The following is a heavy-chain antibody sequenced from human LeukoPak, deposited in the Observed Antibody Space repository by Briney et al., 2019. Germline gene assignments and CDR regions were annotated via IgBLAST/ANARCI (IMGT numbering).Heavy chain of an antibody. V-gene: IGHV1-8*01. Sequence: ASVKVSCKASGYTFTSYDINWVRQAPGQGLEWMGWMNPNRVNTGSTQKVQSRLTLTKNTSISTAFMELRGLRSEDTAVYFCARVGGYNYGRNWFDSWGQGTLVTVSS. CDR2: MNPNRVNT. CDR1: GYTFTSYD. D-gene: IGHD5-12*01. CDR3: ARVGGYNYGRNWFDS. J-gene: IGHJ5*01.